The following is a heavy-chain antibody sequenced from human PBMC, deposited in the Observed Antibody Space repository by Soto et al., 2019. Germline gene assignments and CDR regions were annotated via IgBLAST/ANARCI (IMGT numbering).Heavy chain of an antibody. CDR3: ARHPLNYYGSGSYYPPNWFDP. CDR1: GGSISSYY. D-gene: IGHD3-10*01. CDR2: IYYSGSA. V-gene: IGHV4-59*08. J-gene: IGHJ5*02. Sequence: ASETLSLTCTVSGGSISSYYWSWIRQPPGKGLEWIGYIYYSGSANYNPSLKSRVTISVDTSKNQFSLKLSSVTAADTAVYYCARHPLNYYGSGSYYPPNWFDPWGQGTLVTVSS.